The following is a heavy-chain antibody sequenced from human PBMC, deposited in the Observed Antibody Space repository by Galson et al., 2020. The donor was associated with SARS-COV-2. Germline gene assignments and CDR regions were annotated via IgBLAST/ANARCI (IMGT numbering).Heavy chain of an antibody. CDR2: IYTSGST. Sequence: SQTLSLTCTVSGGSISSYYWSWIRQPAGKGLEWIGRIYTSGSTNYNPSLKSRVTMSVDTSKNQFSLKLSSVTAADTAVYYCARDSYGDYPTYYYYGMDVWGQGTTVTVSS. D-gene: IGHD4-17*01. J-gene: IGHJ6*02. V-gene: IGHV4-4*07. CDR3: ARDSYGDYPTYYYYGMDV. CDR1: GGSISSYY.